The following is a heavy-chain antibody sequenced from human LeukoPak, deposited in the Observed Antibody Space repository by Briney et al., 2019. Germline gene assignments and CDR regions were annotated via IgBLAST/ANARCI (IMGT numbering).Heavy chain of an antibody. J-gene: IGHJ4*02. CDR2: IYYSGST. CDR1: GGSISSYY. V-gene: IGHV4-59*08. Sequence: SETLSLTCTVFGGSISSYYWSWIRQPPGKGLEWIGYIYYSGSTNYNPSLKSRVTISVDTSKNQFSLKLSSVTAADTAVYYCARSYSSVAFDYWGQGTLVTVSS. CDR3: ARSYSSVAFDY. D-gene: IGHD6-19*01.